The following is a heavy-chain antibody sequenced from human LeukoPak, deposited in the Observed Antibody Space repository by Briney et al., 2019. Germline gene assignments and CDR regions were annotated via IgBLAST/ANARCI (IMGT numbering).Heavy chain of an antibody. D-gene: IGHD5-24*01. Sequence: SETLSLTCTVSGGAISNYYWNWIRQPPGKGLEWIGYIYYTGNTNYNPSLKSRVTISVDTSKNQFSLKLSSVTAADTAVYYCARDRLQLQSWGQGTLVTVSS. CDR2: IYYTGNT. CDR1: GGAISNYY. J-gene: IGHJ5*02. V-gene: IGHV4-59*01. CDR3: ARDRLQLQS.